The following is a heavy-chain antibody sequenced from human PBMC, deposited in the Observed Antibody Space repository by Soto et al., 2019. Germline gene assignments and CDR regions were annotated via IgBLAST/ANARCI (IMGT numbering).Heavy chain of an antibody. Sequence: QVQLVQSGAEVKKPGASVKVSLMASGYTFTSNDINWVRQATGQGLEWMGWMNPNSGNTGYAQKFQGRVTMTRNTSISTAYMELSSLRSADTAVYYCAIETLVASTFDYWGQGTLVTVSS. V-gene: IGHV1-8*01. CDR1: GYTFTSND. D-gene: IGHD5-12*01. CDR2: MNPNSGNT. CDR3: AIETLVASTFDY. J-gene: IGHJ4*02.